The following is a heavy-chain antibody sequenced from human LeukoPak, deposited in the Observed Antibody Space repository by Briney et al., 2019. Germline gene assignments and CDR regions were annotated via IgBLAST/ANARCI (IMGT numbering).Heavy chain of an antibody. CDR3: AKGQYSGSYSPYGY. J-gene: IGHJ4*02. CDR1: GFTFSSYA. CDR2: ISNSGGST. D-gene: IGHD1-26*01. V-gene: IGHV3-23*01. Sequence: PGGSLRLSCAASGFTFSSYAMSWVRQAPGKGLEWVSVISNSGGSTHYADSVKGRFPISRDNSKNTLYLQMNSLRAEDAAVYYCAKGQYSGSYSPYGYWGQGTLVTVSS.